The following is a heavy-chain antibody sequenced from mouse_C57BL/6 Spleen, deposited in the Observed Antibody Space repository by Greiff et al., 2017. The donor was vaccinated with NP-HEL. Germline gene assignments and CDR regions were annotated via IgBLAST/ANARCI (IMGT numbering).Heavy chain of an antibody. CDR2: ISSGSSTI. V-gene: IGHV5-17*01. CDR1: GFTFSDYG. D-gene: IGHD2-4*01. CDR3: ARPLYDYDWFAY. J-gene: IGHJ3*01. Sequence: EVKLMESGGGLVKPGGSLKLSCAASGFTFSDYGMHWVRQAPEKGLEWVAYISSGSSTIYYADTVKGRFTISRDNAKTTLFLQMTSLRSEDTAMYYWARPLYDYDWFAYWGQGTLVTVSA.